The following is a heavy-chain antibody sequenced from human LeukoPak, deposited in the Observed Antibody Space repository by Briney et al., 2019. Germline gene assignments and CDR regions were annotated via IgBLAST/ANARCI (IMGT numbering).Heavy chain of an antibody. D-gene: IGHD1-1*01. J-gene: IGHJ4*02. Sequence: SVKVSCKASGGTFSSYAISWVRQAPGQGLEWMGGIIPIFGTANYAQKFQGRVTITADESTSTAYMELSSLRSEDTAVYYCARTTRPNSGGYYFDYWGQGTLVTVSS. CDR3: ARTTRPNSGGYYFDY. CDR1: GGTFSSYA. CDR2: IIPIFGTA. V-gene: IGHV1-69*01.